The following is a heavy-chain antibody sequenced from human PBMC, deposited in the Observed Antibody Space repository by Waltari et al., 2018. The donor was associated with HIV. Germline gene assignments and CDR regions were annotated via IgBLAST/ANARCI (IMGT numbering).Heavy chain of an antibody. D-gene: IGHD4-4*01. CDR1: GGTFSSYA. CDR2: IIPIFGTA. J-gene: IGHJ3*02. V-gene: IGHV1-69*06. CDR3: ARGRLQYDAFDI. Sequence: QVQLVQSGAEVKKPGSSVKVSCKASGGTFSSYAISWVRQAPGQWLEGRGGIIPIFGTANYAQKFQGRVTITADKSTSTAYMGLSSLRSEDTAVYYCARGRLQYDAFDICGQGTMVTVSS.